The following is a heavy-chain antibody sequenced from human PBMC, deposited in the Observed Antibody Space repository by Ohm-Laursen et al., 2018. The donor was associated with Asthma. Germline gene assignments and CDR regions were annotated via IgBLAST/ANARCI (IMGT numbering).Heavy chain of an antibody. Sequence: SQTLSLTCTVSGDSVSSGTHYWSWVRQPPGRELEFIAYMSYRGGINYNPSLQSRVTLSIDTSKNQVSLRLISVTAADTALYFCARLDWVQSMFDSWGQGNLVTVSS. CDR2: MSYRGGI. CDR1: GDSVSSGTHY. J-gene: IGHJ4*02. CDR3: ARLDWVQSMFDS. D-gene: IGHD3-9*01. V-gene: IGHV4-61*01.